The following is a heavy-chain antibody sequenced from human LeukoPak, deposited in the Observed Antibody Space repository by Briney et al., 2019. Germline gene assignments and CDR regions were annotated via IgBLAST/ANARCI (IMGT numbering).Heavy chain of an antibody. D-gene: IGHD2-2*02. CDR2: IYYSGST. J-gene: IGHJ4*02. Sequence: SETLSLTCTVSGGSISSSSYYWGWIRQPPGKGLEWIGSIYYSGSTYYNPSLKSRVTISVDTSKNQFSLKLSSATAADTAVYYCARHMRGRYCSSTSCYTIPPLDYWGQGTLVTVSS. V-gene: IGHV4-39*01. CDR1: GGSISSSSYY. CDR3: ARHMRGRYCSSTSCYTIPPLDY.